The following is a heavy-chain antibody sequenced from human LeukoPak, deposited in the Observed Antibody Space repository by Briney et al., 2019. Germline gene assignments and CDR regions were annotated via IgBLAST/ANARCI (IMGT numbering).Heavy chain of an antibody. J-gene: IGHJ5*01. CDR1: GFTFSSFA. Sequence: GGSLRLSCAASGFTFSSFAMDWVRQAPGKGLEWVSAISGSGDNTYYADSVKGRFTISRDNSKTPLFLQMNSLRAEDTAVYYCAKDLHDYGNYGGWFDSWGQGTLVTVSS. CDR2: ISGSGDNT. V-gene: IGHV3-23*01. D-gene: IGHD4-11*01. CDR3: AKDLHDYGNYGGWFDS.